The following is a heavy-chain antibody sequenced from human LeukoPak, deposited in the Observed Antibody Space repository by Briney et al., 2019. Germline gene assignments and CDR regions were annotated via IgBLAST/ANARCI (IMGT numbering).Heavy chain of an antibody. Sequence: PSGTLSLTCAVYGGSFSGYYWSWIRQPPGKGLEWIGEINHSGSTNYNPSLKSRVTISVDTSKNQFSLKLSSVTAADTAVYYCARGRDSSGYYYDWFDYWGQGTLVTVSS. CDR2: INHSGST. J-gene: IGHJ4*02. CDR3: ARGRDSSGYYYDWFDY. V-gene: IGHV4-34*01. CDR1: GGSFSGYY. D-gene: IGHD3-22*01.